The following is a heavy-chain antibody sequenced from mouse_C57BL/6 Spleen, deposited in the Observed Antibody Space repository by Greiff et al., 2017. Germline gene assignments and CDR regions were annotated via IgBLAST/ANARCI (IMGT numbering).Heavy chain of an antibody. Sequence: QVQLQQPGAELVRPGTSVKLSCKASGYTFTSYWMHWVKQRPGQGLEWIGVIDPSDSYTNYNQKFKGKATLTVDTSSSTAYMQLSSLTSEDSAVYYCAGEPLLTGFYYAMDYWGQGTSVTVSS. V-gene: IGHV1-59*01. CDR1: GYTFTSYW. J-gene: IGHJ4*01. CDR3: AGEPLLTGFYYAMDY. D-gene: IGHD4-1*01. CDR2: IDPSDSYT.